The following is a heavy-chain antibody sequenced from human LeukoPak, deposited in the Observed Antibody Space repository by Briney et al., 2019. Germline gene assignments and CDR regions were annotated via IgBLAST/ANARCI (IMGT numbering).Heavy chain of an antibody. Sequence: PSETLSLTCTVSGGSISSGSYYWSWIRQPPGKGLEWIGYIYYSGSTNYNPSLKSRVTMSVDTPKNQFSLKLSSVTAADTAVYYCASQLVTDTHYAEYFQHWGQGTLVTVSS. CDR2: IYYSGST. J-gene: IGHJ1*01. CDR1: GGSISSGSYY. V-gene: IGHV4-61*01. CDR3: ASQLVTDTHYAEYFQH. D-gene: IGHD4-23*01.